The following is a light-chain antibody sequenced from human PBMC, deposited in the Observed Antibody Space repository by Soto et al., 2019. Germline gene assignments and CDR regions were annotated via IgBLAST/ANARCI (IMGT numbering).Light chain of an antibody. CDR3: QQYGSSPWT. J-gene: IGKJ1*01. CDR2: GAS. V-gene: IGKV3-20*01. CDR1: QSVSSSF. Sequence: EIVLTQSPGTLSLSPGEIATLSCGASQSVSSSFLGWYQQKPGQAPRLLIYGASSRATGIPDRFSGSGSGTDFTLTISRLEAEDFAVYYCQQYGSSPWTFGQGTKVEIK.